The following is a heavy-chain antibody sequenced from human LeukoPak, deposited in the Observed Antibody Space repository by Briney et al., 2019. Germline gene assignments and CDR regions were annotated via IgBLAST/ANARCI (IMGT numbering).Heavy chain of an antibody. D-gene: IGHD3-10*01. CDR3: ARTRARDYFDY. CDR1: GGSISSGGYY. CDR2: IYYSGST. J-gene: IGHJ4*02. Sequence: SETLSLTCTVSGGSISSGGYYWSWIRQHPGKGLEWIGYIYYSGSTYYNPSLKSRVTISVDTSKNQFSLKLSSVTAADTAVYYCARTRARDYFDYWGQGTLVTVSS. V-gene: IGHV4-31*03.